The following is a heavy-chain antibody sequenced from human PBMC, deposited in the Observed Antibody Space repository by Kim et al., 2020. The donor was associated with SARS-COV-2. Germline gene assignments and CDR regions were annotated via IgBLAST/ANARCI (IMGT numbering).Heavy chain of an antibody. Sequence: ICYTVSEKSRFPVSRNNAENSLYLQMNSLRAEDTAVYYCARDSGFAGADDYWGQGTLVTVSS. J-gene: IGHJ4*02. V-gene: IGHV3-11*01. CDR3: ARDSGFAGADDY. CDR2: I. D-gene: IGHD1-26*01.